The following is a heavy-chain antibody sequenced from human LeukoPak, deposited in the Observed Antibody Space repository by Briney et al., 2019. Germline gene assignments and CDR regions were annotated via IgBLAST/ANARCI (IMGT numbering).Heavy chain of an antibody. V-gene: IGHV4-59*01. Sequence: SETLSLTCTVSGGSISSYYWSWIRQPPGKGLEWIGYIHYSGTTNYNPSLKSRVTISVDTSKNQFSLKLSSVTAADTAVYYCARVYYSNSYDYWYFDLWGRGTLVTVSS. D-gene: IGHD6-13*01. CDR3: ARVYYSNSYDYWYFDL. CDR1: GGSISSYY. CDR2: IHYSGTT. J-gene: IGHJ2*01.